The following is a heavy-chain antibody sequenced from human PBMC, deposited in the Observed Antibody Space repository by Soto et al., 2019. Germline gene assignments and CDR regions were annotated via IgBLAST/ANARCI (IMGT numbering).Heavy chain of an antibody. V-gene: IGHV1-69*01. CDR1: GGTFSTCA. CDR3: ARGYCGGDCSFPPCYYYGMDI. D-gene: IGHD2-21*02. J-gene: IGHJ6*02. Sequence: VKVACKESGGTFSTCAISWVRQEPGQGLEWMVGVIAIVGTANSAQKFQGRVTIPADGSTSTAYRELSSLRAEDTAVYYSARGYCGGDCSFPPCYYYGMDIWGQGTTVTGSS. CDR2: VIAIVGTA.